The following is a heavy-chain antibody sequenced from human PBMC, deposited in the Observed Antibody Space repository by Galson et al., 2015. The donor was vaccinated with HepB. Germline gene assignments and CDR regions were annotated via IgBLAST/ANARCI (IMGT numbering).Heavy chain of an antibody. V-gene: IGHV1-46*01. D-gene: IGHD6-19*01. Sequence: SVKVSCKASGYTFTSYYMRWVRQAPGQGLEWMGIINPSGGSTSYAQTFQGRVTMTRDTSTSTVYMELSSLRSEDTAVYYCARDDSGIAVVGTVDYWGQGTLVTVSS. J-gene: IGHJ4*02. CDR3: ARDDSGIAVVGTVDY. CDR1: GYTFTSYY. CDR2: INPSGGST.